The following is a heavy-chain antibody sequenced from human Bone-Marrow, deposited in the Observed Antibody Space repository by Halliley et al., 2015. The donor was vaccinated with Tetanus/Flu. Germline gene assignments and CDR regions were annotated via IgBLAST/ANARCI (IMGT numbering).Heavy chain of an antibody. J-gene: IGHJ4*02. CDR1: GPSFSNAW. CDR3: TSDRYYSGTYSFAY. Sequence: SLRLSCVASGPSFSNAWMSWVRQAPGKGLEWVGRIKSKIDGETTDYAAPVKGRFTISRDDSKNTLHLQMNGLKTEDTAVYYCTSDRYYSGTYSFAYWGQGTLVTVSS. V-gene: IGHV3-15*01. D-gene: IGHD1-26*01. CDR2: IKSKIDGETT.